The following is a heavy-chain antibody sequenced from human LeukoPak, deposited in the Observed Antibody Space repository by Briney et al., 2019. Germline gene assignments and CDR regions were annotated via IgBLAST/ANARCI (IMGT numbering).Heavy chain of an antibody. D-gene: IGHD3-22*01. CDR2: IYYTGST. CDR3: ARGYHYYDSTAYSY. V-gene: IGHV4-59*01. CDR1: GVSISTYY. Sequence: PSETLSLTCTVSGVSISTYYWSWIRQPPGKGLEWIGYIYYTGSTNCNPSPKSRVTISVNTSKNQFSLKLSSVTAADTAVYYCARGYHYYDSTAYSYWGQGTLVTVSS. J-gene: IGHJ4*02.